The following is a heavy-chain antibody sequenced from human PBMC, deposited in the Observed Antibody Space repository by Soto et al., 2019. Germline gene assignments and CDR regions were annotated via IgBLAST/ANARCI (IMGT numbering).Heavy chain of an antibody. CDR2: IYYSGST. CDR1: GGSISSSSYY. V-gene: IGHV4-39*01. CDR3: ARLSFRGVIRMGLDY. D-gene: IGHD3-16*02. Sequence: QLQLQESGPGLVKPSETLSLTCTVSGGSISSSSYYWGWIRQPPGKGLEWIGSIYYSGSTYYNPSLKSRVTISVDTSKNQFSLKLSSVTAADTAVYYCARLSFRGVIRMGLDYWGQGTLVTVSS. J-gene: IGHJ4*02.